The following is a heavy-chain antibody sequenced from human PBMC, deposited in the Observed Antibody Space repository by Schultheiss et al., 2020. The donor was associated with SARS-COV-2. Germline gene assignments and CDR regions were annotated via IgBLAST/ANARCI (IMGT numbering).Heavy chain of an antibody. CDR1: GFTFSGSA. D-gene: IGHD6-19*01. Sequence: GGSLRLSCAASGFTFSGSAMHWVRQASGKGLEWVGRIRSKANSYATAYAASVKGRFTISRDDSKNTAYLQMNSLKTEDTAVYYCARENSSGTYYYYYYGMDVWGQGTTVTVSS. CDR2: IRSKANSYAT. CDR3: ARENSSGTYYYYYYGMDV. J-gene: IGHJ6*02. V-gene: IGHV3-73*01.